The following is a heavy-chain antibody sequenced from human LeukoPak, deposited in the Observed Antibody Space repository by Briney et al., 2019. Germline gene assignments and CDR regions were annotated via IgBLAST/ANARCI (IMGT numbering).Heavy chain of an antibody. CDR3: ARDLGVYGSGSYYNS. V-gene: IGHV4-61*02. J-gene: IGHJ5*02. CDR2: IYTSGST. CDR1: GGSISSGSYY. D-gene: IGHD3-10*01. Sequence: SETLSLTCTVSGGSISSGSYYWSWIRQPAGKGLEWIGRIYTSGSTNYNPSLKSRVTISVDTSKNQFSLKLSSVIAADTAVYYCARDLGVYGSGSYYNSWGQGTLVTVSS.